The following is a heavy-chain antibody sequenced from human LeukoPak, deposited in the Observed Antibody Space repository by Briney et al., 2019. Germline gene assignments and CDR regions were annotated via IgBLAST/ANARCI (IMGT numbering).Heavy chain of an antibody. D-gene: IGHD3-3*01. CDR1: GGSIKSNNW. CDR2: IYHSGST. CDR3: ARGLLYYDFWSGYLGYFDY. V-gene: IGHV4-4*02. Sequence: SGTLSLTCAVSGGSIKSNNWWSWVRQPPGKGLEWIGEIYHSGSTNYNPFLKSRVTISVDTSKNQFSLKLSSVTAADTAVYYCARGLLYYDFWSGYLGYFDYWGQGTLVTVSS. J-gene: IGHJ4*02.